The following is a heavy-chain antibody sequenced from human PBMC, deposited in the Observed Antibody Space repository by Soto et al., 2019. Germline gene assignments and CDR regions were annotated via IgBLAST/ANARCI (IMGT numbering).Heavy chain of an antibody. CDR2: IYWGDDK. J-gene: IGHJ4*02. CDR1: GFSLSTSGVG. CDR3: AHETYYDFWSGPTLREYYFDY. V-gene: IGHV2-5*02. D-gene: IGHD3-3*01. Sequence: SGPTLVHPTQTLTLTCTFSGFSLSTSGVGVGWIRQPPGKALEWLALIYWGDDKRYSPSLKSRLTITKDTSKNQVVLTMTNMDPVDTATYYCAHETYYDFWSGPTLREYYFDYWGQGTLVTVAA.